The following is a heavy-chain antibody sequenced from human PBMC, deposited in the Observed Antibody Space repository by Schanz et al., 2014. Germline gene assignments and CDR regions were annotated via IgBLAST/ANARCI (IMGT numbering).Heavy chain of an antibody. V-gene: IGHV3-30*04. D-gene: IGHD3-9*01. CDR1: GFTVRSYA. J-gene: IGHJ6*02. CDR3: ARDHPHRGVTGYSPPV. Sequence: QVQLVESGGGVVQPGRSLRLSCAASGFTVRSYAMHWVRQAPGKGLEWVAAISYDGSNQYYTDSVKGRFTISRDNAKNSLYLQMNSLRDEDTAVYYCARDHPHRGVTGYSPPVWGQGTSLPVSS. CDR2: ISYDGSNQ.